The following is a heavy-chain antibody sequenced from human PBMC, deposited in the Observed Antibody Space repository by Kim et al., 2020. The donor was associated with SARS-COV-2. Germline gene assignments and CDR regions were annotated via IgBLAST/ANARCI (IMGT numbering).Heavy chain of an antibody. D-gene: IGHD3-10*01. V-gene: IGHV3-49*03. CDR2: IRSRAYGGTT. CDR3: TRDLIRSYYSGSYLSGGGYGMDV. CDR1: GFTFGDYA. Sequence: GGSLRLSCIMSGFTFGDYAMSWFRQAPGKGLEWVGFIRSRAYGGTTEYAASVKGRFTISRDDSKSIAYLQMNSLRIEDTAVYYCTRDLIRSYYSGSYLSGGGYGMDVWGQGTTVTVSS. J-gene: IGHJ6*02.